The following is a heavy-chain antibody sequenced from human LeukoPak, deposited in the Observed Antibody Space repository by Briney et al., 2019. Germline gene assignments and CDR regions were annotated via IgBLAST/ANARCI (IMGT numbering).Heavy chain of an antibody. Sequence: PGESLKISCKGSGYSFTSYWISWVRQMPGKGLEWMGRIDPSDSYTNYSPSFQGHVTISADKSISTAYLQWSSLKASDTAMYYCARSGPDFWSGYSSASGWFDPWGQGTLVTVSS. D-gene: IGHD3-3*01. J-gene: IGHJ5*02. V-gene: IGHV5-10-1*01. CDR3: ARSGPDFWSGYSSASGWFDP. CDR2: IDPSDSYT. CDR1: GYSFTSYW.